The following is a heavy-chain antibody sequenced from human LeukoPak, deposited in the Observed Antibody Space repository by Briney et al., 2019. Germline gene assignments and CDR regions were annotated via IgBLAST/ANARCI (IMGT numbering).Heavy chain of an antibody. CDR2: ISGDGGST. Sequence: GGSLRLSCAASRFTFDDYAMHWVRQAPGKGLEWVSLISGDGGSTYYADSVKGRFTISRDNSKNSLYLQMNSLRTVDTALYYCAKKVAFSPQYFDCWGQGTLVTVSS. V-gene: IGHV3-43*02. CDR1: RFTFDDYA. J-gene: IGHJ4*02. CDR3: AKKVAFSPQYFDC. D-gene: IGHD2/OR15-2a*01.